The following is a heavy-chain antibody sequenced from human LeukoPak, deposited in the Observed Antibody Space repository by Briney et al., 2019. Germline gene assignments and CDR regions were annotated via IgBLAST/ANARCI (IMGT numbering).Heavy chain of an antibody. CDR3: ARDSRYCSSTSCYIFTFDY. D-gene: IGHD2-2*01. CDR1: GFTSSDYY. J-gene: IGHJ4*02. V-gene: IGHV3-11*04. Sequence: PGGSLRHSCAASGFTSSDYYMSWIRHAPGKGLEWVSYISSIGSTIYYTDSLKGRFTSSRDSAKNTLYLQMNSLRAEDTAVYYCARDSRYCSSTSCYIFTFDYWGQGTLVTVSS. CDR2: ISSIGSTI.